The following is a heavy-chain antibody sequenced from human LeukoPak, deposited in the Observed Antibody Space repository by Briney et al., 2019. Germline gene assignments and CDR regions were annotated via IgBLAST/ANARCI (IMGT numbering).Heavy chain of an antibody. CDR3: AKDPRPWCSGASCYSGVHDY. J-gene: IGHJ4*02. D-gene: IGHD2-15*01. CDR1: GFTFSSYG. V-gene: IGHV3-33*06. CDR2: IWYDGSNK. Sequence: PGGSLRLSCAASGFTFSSYGMHWVRQAPGKGLEWVAVIWYDGSNKYYADSVKGRFTISRDNSKNTLYLQMNSLRAEDTAVYYCAKDPRPWCSGASCYSGVHDYWGQGTLVTVSS.